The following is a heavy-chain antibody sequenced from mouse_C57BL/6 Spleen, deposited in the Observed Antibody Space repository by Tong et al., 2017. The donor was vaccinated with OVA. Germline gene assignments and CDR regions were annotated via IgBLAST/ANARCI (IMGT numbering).Heavy chain of an antibody. Sequence: VQLQESGPGLVAPSQSLSITCTVSGFSLTSYGVSWVRQPPGKGLEWLGVIWGDGSTNYHSALISRLSISKDNSKSQVFLKMNSLQTDDTAMYYCVSGAYYSNYVTFPAWFAYWGQGTLVTVSA. V-gene: IGHV2-3*01. CDR2: IWGDGST. CDR3: VSGAYYSNYVTFPAWFAY. J-gene: IGHJ3*01. D-gene: IGHD2-5*01. CDR1: GFSLTSYG.